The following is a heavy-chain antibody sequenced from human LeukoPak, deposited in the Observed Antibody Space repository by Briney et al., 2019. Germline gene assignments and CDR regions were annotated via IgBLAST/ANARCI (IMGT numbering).Heavy chain of an antibody. CDR3: ARVGELGNPFDY. V-gene: IGHV4-30-2*01. CDR2: IYHSGST. Sequence: PSETLSLTCTVSGGSISSGGYYWSWIRQPPGKGLEWIGYIYHSGSTYYNPSLKSRVTISVDRSKNQFSLKLSSVTAADTAVYYCARVGELGNPFDYWGQGTLVTVSS. D-gene: IGHD7-27*01. J-gene: IGHJ4*02. CDR1: GGSISSGGYY.